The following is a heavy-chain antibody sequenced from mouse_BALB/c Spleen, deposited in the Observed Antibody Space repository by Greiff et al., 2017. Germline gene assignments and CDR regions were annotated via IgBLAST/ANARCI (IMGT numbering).Heavy chain of an antibody. J-gene: IGHJ4*01. CDR2: ISNLAYSI. D-gene: IGHD2-1*01. V-gene: IGHV5-15*02. CDR1: GFPFSAYG. Sequence: EVQGVESGGGLVQPGGSRNLSCAASGFPFSAYGMAWVRQAPGKGPEWVAFISNLAYSIYYADTVTGRFTISRENAKNTLYLEMSSLRSEDTAMYYCARDQGNYGAMDYWGQGTSVTVSS. CDR3: ARDQGNYGAMDY.